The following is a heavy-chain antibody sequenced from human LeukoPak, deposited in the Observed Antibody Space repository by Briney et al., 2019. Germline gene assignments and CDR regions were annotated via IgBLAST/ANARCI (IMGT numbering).Heavy chain of an antibody. CDR3: ARVQSQQWLGHFDC. J-gene: IGHJ4*02. Sequence: PGGSLRLSCAASGFTFDDYGMSWVRQAAGKGLEWVAGINWNGDSTTYADSVKGRITISRDNAKNSLDLQLSSLRAEDSALYYCARVQSQQWLGHFDCWGQGTLVTVS. D-gene: IGHD6-19*01. CDR1: GFTFDDYG. V-gene: IGHV3-20*04. CDR2: INWNGDST.